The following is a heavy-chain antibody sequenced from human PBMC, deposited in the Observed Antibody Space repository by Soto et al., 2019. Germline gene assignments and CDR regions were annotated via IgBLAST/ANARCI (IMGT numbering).Heavy chain of an antibody. D-gene: IGHD2-2*01. CDR1: GYTFTSYD. Sequence: QVQLVQSGAEVKKPGASVRVSCKASGYTFTSYDINWVRQATVQGLEWMGWMNPESTNTGYAQKFQGRVTMPRDTSISTAYMWLSSLRSEDTAVYYCARFVRHQLPTIDFWGQGTLVTVYS. CDR2: MNPESTNT. J-gene: IGHJ4*02. V-gene: IGHV1-8*01. CDR3: ARFVRHQLPTIDF.